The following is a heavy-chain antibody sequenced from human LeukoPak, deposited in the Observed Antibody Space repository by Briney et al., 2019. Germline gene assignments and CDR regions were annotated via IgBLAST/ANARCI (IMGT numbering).Heavy chain of an antibody. D-gene: IGHD6-19*01. J-gene: IGHJ6*04. CDR3: AKDLAVARNFYYGMDV. CDR1: GFTFSSYW. CDR2: INSDGSST. V-gene: IGHV3-74*01. Sequence: GGSLRLSCAASGFTFSSYWMHWVRQAPGKGLVWVSRINSDGSSTSYADSVKGRFTISRDNAKNTLYLQMNSLRAEDTAVYYCAKDLAVARNFYYGMDVWGKGTTVTVSS.